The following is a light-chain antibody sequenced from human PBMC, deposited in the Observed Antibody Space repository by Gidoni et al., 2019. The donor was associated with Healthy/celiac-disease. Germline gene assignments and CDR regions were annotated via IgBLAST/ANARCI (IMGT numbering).Light chain of an antibody. Sequence: QSVLTQPPSASGTPGQRFTISCSGSSSNIGSNTVNWYQQRPGTAPKLLIYSNNQRPSGVPDRFSGSKSGTSASLAISGLQSEDEADYYCAAWDDSLNGSYVFGTGTKVTVL. V-gene: IGLV1-44*01. CDR1: SSNIGSNT. CDR3: AAWDDSLNGSYV. J-gene: IGLJ1*01. CDR2: SNN.